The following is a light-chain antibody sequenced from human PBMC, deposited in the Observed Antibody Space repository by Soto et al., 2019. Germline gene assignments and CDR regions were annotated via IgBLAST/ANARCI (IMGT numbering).Light chain of an antibody. CDR3: QQYGSSPRT. V-gene: IGKV3-20*01. J-gene: IGKJ1*01. CDR2: GAS. CDR1: QSVSSSY. Sequence: EIVLTQSPGTLSLCPGERATLSCRASQSVSSSYLAWYQQKPGQGPRILIYGASSRATGIPDRFSGSGSGTDFTLTISRLEPEDFSVYYCQQYGSSPRTFGQGTKVDIK.